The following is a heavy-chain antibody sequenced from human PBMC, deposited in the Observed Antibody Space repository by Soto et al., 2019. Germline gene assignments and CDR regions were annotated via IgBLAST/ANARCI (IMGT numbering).Heavy chain of an antibody. D-gene: IGHD4-17*01. J-gene: IGHJ6*02. V-gene: IGHV4-39*01. CDR3: ARQFADGDYDPAYYNYYGMDV. Sequence: SETLSLTCTVSGGSISSSSYYWGWIRQPPGKGLEWIGSIYYSGSTYYNPSLKSRVTISVDTSKNQFSLKLSSVTAADTAVYYCARQFADGDYDPAYYNYYGMDVWGQGTTVTVSS. CDR2: IYYSGST. CDR1: GGSISSSSYY.